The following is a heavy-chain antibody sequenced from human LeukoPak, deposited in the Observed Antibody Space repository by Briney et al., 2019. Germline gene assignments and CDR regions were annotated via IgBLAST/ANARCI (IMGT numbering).Heavy chain of an antibody. Sequence: PPGGSLRLSCAASGFTFSDYSMNWVRQAPGKGLEWLSYISSSSRTIYYADSVRGRFTVSRDNAKNSLYLQMNSLRAEDTAVYYCARDDGWLQLDYWGQGTLVTVSS. CDR1: GFTFSDYS. J-gene: IGHJ4*02. CDR2: ISSSSRTI. D-gene: IGHD5-24*01. CDR3: ARDDGWLQLDY. V-gene: IGHV3-48*04.